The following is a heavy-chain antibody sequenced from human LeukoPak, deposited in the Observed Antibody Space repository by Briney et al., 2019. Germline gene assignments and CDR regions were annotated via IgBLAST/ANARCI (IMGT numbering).Heavy chain of an antibody. CDR3: ARDVNSGSYGY. D-gene: IGHD3-10*01. CDR2: IWYDGSNK. J-gene: IGHJ4*02. V-gene: IGHV3-33*01. Sequence: GRSLRLSCAASGFTFSSYVMHWVRQAPGKGLEWVALIWYDGSNKYYADSVKGRFTISRDNSKNMLYLQLNSLRAEDTAVYYCARDVNSGSYGYWGQGTLVTVSS. CDR1: GFTFSSYV.